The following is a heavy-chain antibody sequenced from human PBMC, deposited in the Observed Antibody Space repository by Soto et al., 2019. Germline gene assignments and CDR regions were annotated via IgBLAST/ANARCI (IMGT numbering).Heavy chain of an antibody. J-gene: IGHJ4*02. CDR3: AREFIEVAVFES. Sequence: QVQLVQSGAGVKKPGSSVKLSCKASGDNFGSYSLSWMRQAPGQGLEWMGRITPILGEANSAQKFQDRVTITADRFTNIAYMEMSSLRSEDTAVYYCAREFIEVAVFESWGQGTLVTVSS. D-gene: IGHD6-19*01. CDR1: GDNFGSYS. CDR2: ITPILGEA. V-gene: IGHV1-69*08.